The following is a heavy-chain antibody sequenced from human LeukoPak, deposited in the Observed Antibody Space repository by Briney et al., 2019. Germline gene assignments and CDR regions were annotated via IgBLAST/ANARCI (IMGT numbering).Heavy chain of an antibody. D-gene: IGHD3-10*01. CDR3: ARDGSGSDFSLDY. CDR1: GFNFENYY. J-gene: IGHJ4*02. Sequence: PGGSLRLSCVASGFNFENYYMSWVRQAPGKGLEWVSDIRHDGSEQYKVDSVKGRFTISRDIAKNSLFLQMNSLTAEDTAVYYCARDGSGSDFSLDYWGQGTLVTVSS. CDR2: IRHDGSEQ. V-gene: IGHV3-7*04.